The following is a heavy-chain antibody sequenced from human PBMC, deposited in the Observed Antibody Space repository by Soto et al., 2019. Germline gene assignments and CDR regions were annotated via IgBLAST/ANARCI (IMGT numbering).Heavy chain of an antibody. J-gene: IGHJ4*02. CDR1: GVSISSGGYY. V-gene: IGHV4-31*03. D-gene: IGHD2-2*01. Sequence: SETLSLTCTVSGVSISSGGYYWSWIRQHPGKGLEWIGYIYYSGSTYYNPSLKSRVTISVDTSKNQFSLKLSSVTAADTAVYYCASQLGYCGSTSCSPVVYWGQGTLVTVSS. CDR2: IYYSGST. CDR3: ASQLGYCGSTSCSPVVY.